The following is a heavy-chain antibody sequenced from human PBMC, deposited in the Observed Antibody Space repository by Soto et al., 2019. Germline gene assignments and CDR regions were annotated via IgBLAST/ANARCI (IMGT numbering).Heavy chain of an antibody. J-gene: IGHJ3*01. CDR2: ISTSGDST. V-gene: IGHV3-21*01. CDR3: TRDGVPL. CDR1: GFTFSTFT. D-gene: IGHD3-3*01. Sequence: SGGSLRLSCAASGFTFSTFTLNWVRQAPGKGLEWVSSISTSGDSTYYEDSVRGRFTISRDNARASLFLQMDSLRADDTAMYYCTRDGVPLWGQGTMVTV.